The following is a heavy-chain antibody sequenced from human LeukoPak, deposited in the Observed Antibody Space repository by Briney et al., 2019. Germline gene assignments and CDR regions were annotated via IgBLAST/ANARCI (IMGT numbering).Heavy chain of an antibody. CDR3: ARRYSSSWYVGFFDP. V-gene: IGHV4-59*08. CDR2: TYYSGST. J-gene: IGHJ5*02. CDR1: GASIRNYY. Sequence: SETLSLTCTVSGASIRNYYWNWIRQSPGKGLEWIGYTYYSGSTNYNPSLESRVAMSVDTSKNQFSLRLSSVTAADTAIYYCARRYSSSWYVGFFDPWGQGTLVTVSS. D-gene: IGHD6-13*01.